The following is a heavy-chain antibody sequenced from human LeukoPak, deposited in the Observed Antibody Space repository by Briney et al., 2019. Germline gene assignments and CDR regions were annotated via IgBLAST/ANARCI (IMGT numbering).Heavy chain of an antibody. V-gene: IGHV1-2*02. CDR2: INPNSGGT. CDR3: ARVGYYYDSSGYYDY. J-gene: IGHJ4*02. Sequence: ASVKVSCKASGYTFTGYYMHWVRQAPGQGLEWMGWINPNSGGTNYAQKFQGRVTMTRDTSISTAYRELSRLRSDDTAVYYCARVGYYYDSSGYYDYWGQGTLVTVSS. CDR1: GYTFTGYY. D-gene: IGHD3-22*01.